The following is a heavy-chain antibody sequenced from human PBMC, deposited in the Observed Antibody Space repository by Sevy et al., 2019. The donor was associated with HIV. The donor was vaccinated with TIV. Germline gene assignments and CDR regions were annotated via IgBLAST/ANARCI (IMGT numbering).Heavy chain of an antibody. CDR3: AKKMCGVSGMAFLVDY. J-gene: IGHJ4*02. CDR2: ISGTGDHT. Sequence: GGSLRLSCAASGFTFSSFAMGWVRQAPGKGLDWISVISGTGDHTYYADSVKGRFTISRNTSKNTLFLQMNSLRAEDTAIFYCAKKMCGVSGMAFLVDYWGQGTLVTVSS. CDR1: GFTFSSFA. V-gene: IGHV3-23*01. D-gene: IGHD3-10*02.